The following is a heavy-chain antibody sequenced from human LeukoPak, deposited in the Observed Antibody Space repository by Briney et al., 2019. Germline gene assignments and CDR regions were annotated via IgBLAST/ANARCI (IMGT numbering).Heavy chain of an antibody. CDR1: GGSISSSSYY. D-gene: IGHD3-22*01. CDR3: ARRGPNYDSSGYYTGSAFDI. CDR2: IYYSGST. Sequence: SETLSLTCTVSGGSISSSSYYWGWIRQPPGKGLEWIGSIYYSGSTYYNPSLKSRVTISVDTSKNQFSLKLSSVTAADTAVYYCARRGPNYDSSGYYTGSAFDIWGQGTTVTVSS. J-gene: IGHJ3*02. V-gene: IGHV4-39*01.